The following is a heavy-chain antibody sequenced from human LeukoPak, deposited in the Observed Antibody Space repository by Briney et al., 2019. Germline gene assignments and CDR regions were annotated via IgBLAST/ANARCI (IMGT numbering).Heavy chain of an antibody. J-gene: IGHJ6*02. D-gene: IGHD6-19*01. Sequence: ASVKVSCKASGHTFIAYYMYWVRQAPGQGPECVGWINPNSGDTNHAQKFQGRVTMTRDTSISTAYMELSSLRSDDTAVYYCARVTAVAGTRTSGYYYALDVWGQGTTVTVSS. CDR2: INPNSGDT. V-gene: IGHV1-2*02. CDR3: ARVTAVAGTRTSGYYYALDV. CDR1: GHTFIAYY.